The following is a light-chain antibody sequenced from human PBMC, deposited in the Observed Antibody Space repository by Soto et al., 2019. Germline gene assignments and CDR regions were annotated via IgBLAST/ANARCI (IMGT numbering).Light chain of an antibody. Sequence: EIVLTQSPATLSLSPGERATLSCRARQRVSGYLAWYQQKPGQAPRLLIYDGSHRAAGIPARFSGSGSGTDFTLTISGLEPEDVAGYYCQQRSNWQISFGPGTKVDIK. J-gene: IGKJ3*01. V-gene: IGKV3-11*01. CDR1: QRVSGY. CDR2: DGS. CDR3: QQRSNWQIS.